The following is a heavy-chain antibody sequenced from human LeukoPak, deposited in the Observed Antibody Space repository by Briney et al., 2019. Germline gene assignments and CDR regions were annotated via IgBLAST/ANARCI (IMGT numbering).Heavy chain of an antibody. CDR3: AKDALAARHDYYYYYMDV. J-gene: IGHJ6*03. CDR1: GFTFSDYY. V-gene: IGHV3-30*18. Sequence: GGSLRLSCAASGFTFSDYYMSWIRQAPGKGLEWLAVTSFDGGNTYYAASVKGRFTISRDNSNNTLDLQMNSLRAEDTAVYYCAKDALAARHDYYYYYMDVWGKGTTVTVSS. CDR2: TSFDGGNT. D-gene: IGHD6-6*01.